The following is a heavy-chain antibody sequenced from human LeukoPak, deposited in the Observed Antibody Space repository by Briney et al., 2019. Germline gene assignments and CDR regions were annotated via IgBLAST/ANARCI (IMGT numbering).Heavy chain of an antibody. Sequence: SETLSLTCTVSGGSIGSYYWSWIRQPAGKGLEWIGRIYTSGSTNYNPSLKSRVTMSVDTSENQFSLKLSSVTAADTAVYYCASSTYYYDSSGFPSWGQGTRVTVSS. D-gene: IGHD3-22*01. V-gene: IGHV4-4*07. CDR3: ASSTYYYDSSGFPS. CDR2: IYTSGST. CDR1: GGSIGSYY. J-gene: IGHJ5*02.